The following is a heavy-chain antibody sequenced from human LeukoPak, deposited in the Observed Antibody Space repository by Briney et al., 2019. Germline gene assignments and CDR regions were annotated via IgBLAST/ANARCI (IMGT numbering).Heavy chain of an antibody. CDR1: GFTFSNAW. V-gene: IGHV3-15*05. J-gene: IGHJ6*02. D-gene: IGHD2-2*01. Sequence: GGSLRLSCAASGFTFSNAWMTWVRQAPGKGLEWVGRIYRNADGGTTDYAAPVKGRFTISRDDSKNTLYLRMNSLKTEDTAVYYCTTDSYCSTTTCYASSNYYYGLDAWGQGTSVTVSS. CDR2: IYRNADGGTT. CDR3: TTDSYCSTTTCYASSNYYYGLDA.